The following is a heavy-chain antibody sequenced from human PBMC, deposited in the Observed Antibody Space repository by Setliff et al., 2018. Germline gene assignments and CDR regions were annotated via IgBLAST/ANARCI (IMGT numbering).Heavy chain of an antibody. J-gene: IGHJ6*03. CDR2: IHYSGTT. CDR1: DGSISSGSHF. D-gene: IGHD6-19*01. CDR3: ARATSGWYSAYYYYMDV. V-gene: IGHV4-61*05. Sequence: ASETLSLTCTVSDGSISSGSHFWGWVRQPPGKGLEWIGYIHYSGTTNYNPSLKSRVTLSLDTSKNQFSLNLTSVTAADTAVYYCARATSGWYSAYYYYMDVWGKGTTFTVSS.